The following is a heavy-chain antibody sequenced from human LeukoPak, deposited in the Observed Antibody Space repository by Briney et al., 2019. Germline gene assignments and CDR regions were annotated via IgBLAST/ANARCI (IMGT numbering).Heavy chain of an antibody. D-gene: IGHD3-22*01. CDR2: IYPGDSDT. Sequence: LKISCKGSGYSXXSYWIGWVRQLPGKGLEWMGIIYPGDSDTRYSPSFQGQVTISADKSISTAYLQWSSLKASDTAMYYCARRSGYDSSGYYHQGFDPWGQGTLVTVSS. CDR1: GYSXXSYW. V-gene: IGHV5-51*01. CDR3: ARRSGYDSSGYYHQGFDP. J-gene: IGHJ5*02.